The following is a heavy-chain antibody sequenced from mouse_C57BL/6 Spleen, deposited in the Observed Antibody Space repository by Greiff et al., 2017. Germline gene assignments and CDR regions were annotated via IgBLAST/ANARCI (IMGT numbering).Heavy chain of an antibody. CDR3: ARNIRRGEDVDY. D-gene: IGHD2-12*01. V-gene: IGHV1-39*01. CDR1: GYSFTDYN. Sequence: EVQLQQSGPELVKPGASVKISCKASGYSFTDYNMNWVKQSNGKSLEWIGVINPNYGTTSYNQKFKGKATLTVDPSSIPAYMQLTSLTSEDSAVYYCARNIRRGEDVDYWGQGTTRTVSA. J-gene: IGHJ2*01. CDR2: INPNYGTT.